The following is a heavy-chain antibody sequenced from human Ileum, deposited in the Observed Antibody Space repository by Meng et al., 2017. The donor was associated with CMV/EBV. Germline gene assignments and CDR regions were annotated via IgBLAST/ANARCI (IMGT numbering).Heavy chain of an antibody. CDR1: GGSFSGDY. V-gene: IGHV4-34*01. CDR2: INQSGST. J-gene: IGHJ4*02. D-gene: IGHD5-24*01. Sequence: VYGGSFSGDYWSWIRQPPDKELEWVGEINQSGSTTYNPSLKSRVTISVDTSKNQFSLNLISVTAADTAVYYCARGPWRQLGEGFDYWGQGTLVTVSS. CDR3: ARGPWRQLGEGFDY.